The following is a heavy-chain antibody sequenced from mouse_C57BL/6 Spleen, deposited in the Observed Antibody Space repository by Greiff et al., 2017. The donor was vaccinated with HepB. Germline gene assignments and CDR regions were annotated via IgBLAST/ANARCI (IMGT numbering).Heavy chain of an antibody. CDR3: TRSGNYVAWFAY. CDR1: GFTFSSYA. Sequence: EVKLVESGEGLVKPGGSLKLSCAASGFTFSSYAMSWVRQTPEKRLEWVAYISSGGDYIYYADTVKGRFTISRDNARNTLYLQMSSLKSEDTAMYYCTRSGNYVAWFAYWGQGTLVTVSA. CDR2: ISSGGDYI. V-gene: IGHV5-9-1*02. J-gene: IGHJ3*01. D-gene: IGHD2-1*01.